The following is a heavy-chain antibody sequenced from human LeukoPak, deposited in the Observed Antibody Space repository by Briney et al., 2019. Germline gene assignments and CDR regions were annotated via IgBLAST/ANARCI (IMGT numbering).Heavy chain of an antibody. CDR2: IYYSGST. D-gene: IGHD3-3*01. J-gene: IGHJ6*03. V-gene: IGHV4-31*03. Sequence: SQTLSLTCTVSGGSISSGGYYWSWIHQHPGKGLEWIGYIYYSGSTYYNPSLKSRVTISVDTSKNQFSLRLSSVTAADTAVYYCARDLRQPWSGHTLYYMDVWGKGTTVTVSS. CDR1: GGSISSGGYY. CDR3: ARDLRQPWSGHTLYYMDV.